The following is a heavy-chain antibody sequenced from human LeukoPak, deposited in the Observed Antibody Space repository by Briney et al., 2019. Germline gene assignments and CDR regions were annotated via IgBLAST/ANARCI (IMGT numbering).Heavy chain of an antibody. V-gene: IGHV4-31*03. D-gene: IGHD2-15*01. Sequence: SETLSLTCTVSGGSISSGVYYWSWIRQHPGKGLEWIGYIYYSGSTYYSPSLKSRPTMSVDTSKNQFSLKLSSVTAADTAVYYCARDLGGGSFDFWGQGTLVTVSS. CDR3: ARDLGGGSFDF. CDR1: GGSISSGVYY. CDR2: IYYSGST. J-gene: IGHJ4*02.